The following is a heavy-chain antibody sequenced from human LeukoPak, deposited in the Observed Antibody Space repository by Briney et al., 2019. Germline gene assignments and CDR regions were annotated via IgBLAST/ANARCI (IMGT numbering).Heavy chain of an antibody. J-gene: IGHJ1*01. CDR2: ISSSSSTI. CDR3: ANFHCSSTSCHLSGYFQH. V-gene: IGHV3-48*01. CDR1: GFTFSSYS. D-gene: IGHD2-2*01. Sequence: SGGSLRLSCAASGFTFSSYSMSWIRQAPGKGLEWVSYISSSSSTIYYADSVKGRFTISRDYSKNTLYLQMNSLRAEDTAVYYCANFHCSSTSCHLSGYFQHWGQGTLVTVSS.